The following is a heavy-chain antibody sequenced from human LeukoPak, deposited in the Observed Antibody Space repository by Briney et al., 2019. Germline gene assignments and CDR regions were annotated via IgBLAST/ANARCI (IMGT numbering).Heavy chain of an antibody. Sequence: ASVKVSCKASGYTFTGYYMHWVRQAPGQGLEWMGWINPNSGGTNYAQKLQGRVTMTTDTSTSTAYMELRSLRSDDTAVYYCARAPDDYDFWSGPFDYWGRGTLVTVSS. CDR2: INPNSGGT. CDR1: GYTFTGYY. J-gene: IGHJ4*02. CDR3: ARAPDDYDFWSGPFDY. D-gene: IGHD3-3*01. V-gene: IGHV1-2*02.